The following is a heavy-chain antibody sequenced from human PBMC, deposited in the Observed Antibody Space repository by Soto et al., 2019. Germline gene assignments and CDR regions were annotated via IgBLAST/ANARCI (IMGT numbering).Heavy chain of an antibody. CDR1: GGTFSSYA. Sequence: QVQLVQSGAEVKKPGSSVKVSCKASGGTFSSYAISWVRQAPGQGLEWMGGIIPIFGTANYAQKFQGRVTIPAEKSTSTAYLELSSLRSEDTAVYYCAASVVGYDILTGYYRADYGMDVWGQGTTVTVSS. CDR3: AASVVGYDILTGYYRADYGMDV. CDR2: IIPIFGTA. J-gene: IGHJ6*02. V-gene: IGHV1-69*06. D-gene: IGHD3-9*01.